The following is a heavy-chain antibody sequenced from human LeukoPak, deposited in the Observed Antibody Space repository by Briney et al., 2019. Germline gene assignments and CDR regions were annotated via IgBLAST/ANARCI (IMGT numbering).Heavy chain of an antibody. V-gene: IGHV3-23*01. CDR2: ISGSGGST. CDR1: GFTFSSYA. Sequence: GGSLRLSCAASGFTFSSYAMSWVRQAPGKGLEWGSVISGSGGSTYYADSVKGRFTISRDNSKNTLYLQMNSLRAEDTAVYYCAKAGWSGSYYYFDYWGQGTLVTVPS. J-gene: IGHJ4*02. CDR3: AKAGWSGSYYYFDY. D-gene: IGHD1-26*01.